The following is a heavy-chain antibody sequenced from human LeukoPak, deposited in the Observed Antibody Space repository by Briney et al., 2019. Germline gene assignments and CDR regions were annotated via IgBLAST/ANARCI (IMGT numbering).Heavy chain of an antibody. CDR3: ARAPITSPFYFDY. CDR2: INWSGGST. D-gene: IGHD2-2*01. CDR1: GFAFDEHG. V-gene: IGHV3-20*04. Sequence: GGSLRLSCAASGFAFDEHGMSWVRQVPGKELEWVSGINWSGGSTGYADPLRGRFTISRDNAKNSLYLQMDSLRAEDTALYYCARAPITSPFYFDYWGQGTLVTVSS. J-gene: IGHJ4*02.